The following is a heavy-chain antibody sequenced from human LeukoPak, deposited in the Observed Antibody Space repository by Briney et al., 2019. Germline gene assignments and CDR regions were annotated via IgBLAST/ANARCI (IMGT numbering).Heavy chain of an antibody. CDR1: GFSFSSYE. Sequence: GGSLRLSCAASGFSFSSYEMNWVRQAPGKGLEWVSDISSSGSIMYSADSVKGRFTISRDNAKNSLYLQMNSLRAEDTAIYYCSGQYSSSSVVDYWGQGTLVTVSS. V-gene: IGHV3-48*03. CDR3: SGQYSSSSVVDY. D-gene: IGHD6-6*01. CDR2: ISSSGSIM. J-gene: IGHJ4*02.